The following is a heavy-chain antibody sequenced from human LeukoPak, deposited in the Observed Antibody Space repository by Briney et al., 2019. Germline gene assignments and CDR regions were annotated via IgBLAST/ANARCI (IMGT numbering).Heavy chain of an antibody. CDR2: IRYDGSNK. Sequence: GGSLRLSCAASGFTFSSYGMHWVRQAPGKGLEWVAFIRYDGSNKYYADSVKGRFTISRDNSKNTLYLQMNSLRAEDTAVYYCAKDLFQYSSGWYGLDYWGQGTLVTVSS. CDR3: AKDLFQYSSGWYGLDY. J-gene: IGHJ4*02. CDR1: GFTFSSYG. D-gene: IGHD6-19*01. V-gene: IGHV3-30*02.